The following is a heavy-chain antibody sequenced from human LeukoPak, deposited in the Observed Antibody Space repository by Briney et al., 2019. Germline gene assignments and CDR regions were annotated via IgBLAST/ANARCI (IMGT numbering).Heavy chain of an antibody. V-gene: IGHV4-61*02. CDR1: GGSISSGSYY. CDR2: IYTSGST. CDR3: ARSTYYDFWSGYFDY. D-gene: IGHD3-3*01. J-gene: IGHJ4*02. Sequence: PSQTLSLTCTVSGGSISSGSYYWSWIRQPAGKGLEWIVRIYTSGSTNYNPSLKSRVTISVDTSKNQFSLKLSSVTAADTAVYYCARSTYYDFWSGYFDYWGQGTLVTVSS.